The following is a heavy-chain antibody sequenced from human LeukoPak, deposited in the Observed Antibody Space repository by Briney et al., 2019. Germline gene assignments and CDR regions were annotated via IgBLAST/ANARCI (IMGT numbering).Heavy chain of an antibody. CDR2: ISYDGSNK. Sequence: GGSLRLSCAASGFTFSSYAMHWVRQAPGKGLEWVAVISYDGSNKYYADSVKGRFTISRDNSKNTLYLQMNSLRAEDTAVYYCARGQSPYSSSPFDYWGQGTLVTVSS. CDR3: ARGQSPYSSSPFDY. V-gene: IGHV3-30-3*01. D-gene: IGHD6-13*01. CDR1: GFTFSSYA. J-gene: IGHJ4*02.